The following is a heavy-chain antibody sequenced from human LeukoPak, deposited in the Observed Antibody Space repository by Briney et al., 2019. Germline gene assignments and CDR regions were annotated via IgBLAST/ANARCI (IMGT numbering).Heavy chain of an antibody. CDR2: ITWNSGSM. J-gene: IGHJ4*02. Sequence: GGSLRLSCSASGFTFDNYAIHWVRQAPGKGLEWVSGITWNSGSMDYADSVKGRFTISRDNVKNSLYLQMNSLRADDTALYYCAKSGSYSMPYYFDYWGQGTLVTVSS. D-gene: IGHD1-26*01. CDR3: AKSGSYSMPYYFDY. V-gene: IGHV3-9*01. CDR1: GFTFDNYA.